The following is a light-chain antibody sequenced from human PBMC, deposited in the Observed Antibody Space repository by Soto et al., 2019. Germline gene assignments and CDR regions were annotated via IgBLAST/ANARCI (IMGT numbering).Light chain of an antibody. V-gene: IGKV1-39*01. CDR1: QSISNH. Sequence: DIQLTQSPSFLSASVVDRVIITCRASQSISNHLNWYQQKPGRAPKLLIFAASSLQSGVPSRFSGSRSGPDFTLTISSLQPEDFATYYCQQSYSSPPTFGQGTKVDI. CDR3: QQSYSSPPT. CDR2: AAS. J-gene: IGKJ1*01.